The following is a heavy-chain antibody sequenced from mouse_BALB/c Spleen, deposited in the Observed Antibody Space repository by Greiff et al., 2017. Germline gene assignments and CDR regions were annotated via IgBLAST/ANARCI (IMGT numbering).Heavy chain of an antibody. CDR2: IRSKSNNYAT. Sequence: EVMLVESGGGLVQPKGSLKLSCAASGFTFNTYAMNWVRQAPGKGLEWVARIRSKSNNYATYYADSVKDRFTISRDDSQSMLYLQMNNLKTEDTAMYYCVRQRAYYRYEEGYYYAMDYWGQGTSVTVSS. V-gene: IGHV10-1*02. CDR3: VRQRAYYRYEEGYYYAMDY. J-gene: IGHJ4*01. CDR1: GFTFNTYA. D-gene: IGHD2-14*01.